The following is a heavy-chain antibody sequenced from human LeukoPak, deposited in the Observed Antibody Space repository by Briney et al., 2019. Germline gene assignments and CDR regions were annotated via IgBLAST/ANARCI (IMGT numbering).Heavy chain of an antibody. V-gene: IGHV3-33*01. J-gene: IGHJ4*02. CDR2: TWHDGSKK. CDR3: ARDSAGGSGSYSPGY. CDR1: GFTFSSYG. D-gene: IGHD3-10*01. Sequence: PGGSLRLSCAASGFTFSSYGMHWVRQAPGKGLEWVAVTWHDGSKKYYADSVKGRFTISRDNSKNTLYLQMNSLRVEDTAVYYCARDSAGGSGSYSPGYWGQGTLVTVSS.